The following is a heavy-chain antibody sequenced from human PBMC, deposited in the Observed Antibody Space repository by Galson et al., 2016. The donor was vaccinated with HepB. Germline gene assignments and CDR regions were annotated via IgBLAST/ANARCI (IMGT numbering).Heavy chain of an antibody. Sequence: SLRLSCAASGFTFTNYGMHWVRQAPGKGLDWVAVISFDGNHEYYADSVKGRSTISSDNSKNKLYLQLDSLRTEDTAVYFCAKAPAAAREDVYWYFDLWGRGTLVTVSS. CDR3: AKAPAAAREDVYWYFDL. V-gene: IGHV3-30*18. CDR2: ISFDGNHE. CDR1: GFTFTNYG. J-gene: IGHJ2*01. D-gene: IGHD6-25*01.